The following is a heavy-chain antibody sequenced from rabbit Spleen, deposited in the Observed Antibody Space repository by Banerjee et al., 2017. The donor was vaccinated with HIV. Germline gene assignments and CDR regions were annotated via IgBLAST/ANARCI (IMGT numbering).Heavy chain of an antibody. Sequence: QLVESGGGLVQPGGSLKLSCKASGIDFTNYYITWVRQAPGKGLEWIGYIDPIFGTTYYASWVNGRFTISSHNAQNTLYLQLSSLTASDTATYFCARAGYVASGVAEGFNLWGPGTLVTVS. V-gene: IGHV1S7*01. CDR1: GIDFTNYY. CDR2: IDPIFGTT. J-gene: IGHJ4*01. CDR3: ARAGYVASGVAEGFNL. D-gene: IGHD6-1*01.